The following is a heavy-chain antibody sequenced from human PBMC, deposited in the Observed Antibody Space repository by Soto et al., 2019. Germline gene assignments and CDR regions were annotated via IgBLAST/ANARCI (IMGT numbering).Heavy chain of an antibody. D-gene: IGHD3-3*01. J-gene: IGHJ4*02. CDR3: ARGRTIFGVVNFDY. Sequence: QVQLGQSGAEVKKPGSSVKVSCKASGGTLSNYAIAWVRLAPGQGLEWVGGVIPIFSIMKYAQKFQDRVTFTADDSTNTAYMELSSLTSEDTAVYYCARGRTIFGVVNFDYWVQGTLVTVSS. V-gene: IGHV1-69*01. CDR1: GGTLSNYA. CDR2: VIPIFSIM.